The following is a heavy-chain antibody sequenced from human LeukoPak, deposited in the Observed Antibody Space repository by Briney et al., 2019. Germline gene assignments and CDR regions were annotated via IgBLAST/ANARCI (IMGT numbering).Heavy chain of an antibody. D-gene: IGHD3-10*01. CDR1: GGSFSGYY. V-gene: IGHV4-34*01. J-gene: IGHJ4*02. Sequence: SETLSLTCAVYGGSFSGYYWSWIRQPPGKGLEWIGEINHSGSTNYNPSLKSRVTISVDTSKNQFSLKLSSVTAADPAVYYCARLITYYYGSGRPHFDYWGQGTLVTVSS. CDR2: INHSGST. CDR3: ARLITYYYGSGRPHFDY.